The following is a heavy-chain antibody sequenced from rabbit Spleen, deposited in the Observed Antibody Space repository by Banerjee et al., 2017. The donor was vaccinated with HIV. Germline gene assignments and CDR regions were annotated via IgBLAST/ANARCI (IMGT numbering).Heavy chain of an antibody. CDR3: ARGSYVGWGGSDGFDP. V-gene: IGHV1S43*01. CDR1: GIDFSSYYY. D-gene: IGHD4-1*01. J-gene: IGHJ2*01. Sequence: QQQLEESGGGLVKPGGTLTLTCKASGIDFSSYYYMCWVRQAPGKGLELIACIYTSSGSTWYANWAKGRFTISKSSSTTVTLQMTSLTAADTATYFCARGSYVGWGGSDGFDPWGQGTLVTVS. CDR2: IYTSSGST.